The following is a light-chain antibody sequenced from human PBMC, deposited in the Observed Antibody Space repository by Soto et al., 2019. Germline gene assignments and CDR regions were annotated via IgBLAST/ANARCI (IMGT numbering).Light chain of an antibody. V-gene: IGLV2-23*01. J-gene: IGLJ1*01. Sequence: QSALTQPASVSGSPGQSITISCTGNSGIVGSFSLVSWYQQHPGKAPKVMISEGHRRPSGVPDRFSGSTSVNTASLTISGLQADDEAEYYCCLYVGATTYVFGTGTKVTVL. CDR2: EGH. CDR3: CLYVGATTYV. CDR1: SGIVGSFSL.